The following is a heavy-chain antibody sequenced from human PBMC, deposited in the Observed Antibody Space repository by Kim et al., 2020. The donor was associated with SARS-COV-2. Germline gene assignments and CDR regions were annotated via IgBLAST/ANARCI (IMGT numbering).Heavy chain of an antibody. CDR2: IYYSGST. J-gene: IGHJ5*02. D-gene: IGHD3-9*01. V-gene: IGHV4-39*07. CDR3: ARDGDLYDILTPNRFDP. CDR1: GGSISSSSYY. Sequence: SETLSLTCTVSGGSISSSSYYWGWIRQPPGKGLEWIGSIYYSGSTYYNPSLKSRVTISVDTSKNQFSLKLSSVTAADTAVYYCARDGDLYDILTPNRFDP.